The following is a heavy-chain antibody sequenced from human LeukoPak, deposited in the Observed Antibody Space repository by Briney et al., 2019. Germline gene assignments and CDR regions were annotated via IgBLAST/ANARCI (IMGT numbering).Heavy chain of an antibody. J-gene: IGHJ3*02. V-gene: IGHV3-20*04. CDR3: ARGSLLAYYYDSSGYYVRDAFAI. CDR2: INVNGGST. D-gene: IGHD3-22*01. CDR1: GFTFDDYG. Sequence: GGSLRLSCAAAGFTFDDYGMSWVRQAPGKGLGWVSGINVNGGSTGYADSVKGRFTISRDNAKNSLYLQMNSLRAEDTALYYCARGSLLAYYYDSSGYYVRDAFAIWGQGTMVTVSS.